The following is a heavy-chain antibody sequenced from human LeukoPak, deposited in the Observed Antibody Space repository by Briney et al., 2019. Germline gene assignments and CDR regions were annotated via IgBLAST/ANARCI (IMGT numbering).Heavy chain of an antibody. D-gene: IGHD4-17*01. CDR3: AREATLSTVTDYFDY. J-gene: IGHJ4*02. CDR1: GFTFSSYS. Sequence: GGSLRLSCAASGFTFSSYSMNWVRQAPGKGLEWVSSISSSSSYIYYADSVKGRFTISRDNAKNSLYLQMNSLRAEDTAVYYCAREATLSTVTDYFDYWGQGTLVTVSS. CDR2: ISSSSSYI. V-gene: IGHV3-21*01.